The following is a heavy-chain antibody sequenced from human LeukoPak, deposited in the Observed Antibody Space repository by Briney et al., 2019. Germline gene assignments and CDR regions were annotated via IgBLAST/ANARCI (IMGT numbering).Heavy chain of an antibody. D-gene: IGHD4-17*01. V-gene: IGHV4-61*09. J-gene: IGHJ6*03. CDR1: GGSISSDSYY. CDR2: IYTSGST. Sequence: PSETLSLTCTVSGGSISSDSYYWSWIRQPAGKGLEWIGHIYTSGSTNYNPSLKSRVSISVDMSKNQFSLKLSSVTAADTAVYYCARGWNYGDYEYYYYYMDVWGKGTTVTISS. CDR3: ARGWNYGDYEYYYYYMDV.